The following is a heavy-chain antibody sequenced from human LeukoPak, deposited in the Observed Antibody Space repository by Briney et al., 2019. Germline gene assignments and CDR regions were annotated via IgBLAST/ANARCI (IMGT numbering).Heavy chain of an antibody. CDR2: IYHTGRT. CDR3: ARGYGDNSGAFDI. Sequence: SETLSLTCAVSGGSIIVAAYSRSWIRQPPGKGLEWVGYIYHTGRTYSNPSLKSRVTVSVDRSKNQFSLKLSSVTAADTAVYYCARGYGDNSGAFDIWGQGTMVTVSS. CDR1: GGSIIVAAYS. V-gene: IGHV4-30-2*01. D-gene: IGHD4-23*01. J-gene: IGHJ3*02.